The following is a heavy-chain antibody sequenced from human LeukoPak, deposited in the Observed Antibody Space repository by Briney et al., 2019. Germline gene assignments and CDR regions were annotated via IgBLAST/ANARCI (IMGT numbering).Heavy chain of an antibody. CDR2: MSTSGST. CDR3: AKAGLTRRVIDY. D-gene: IGHD3-10*01. J-gene: IGHJ4*02. CDR1: GASISPYY. Sequence: SETLSLTCTVSGASISPYYWSWIRQPAGKGLEWIGHMSTSGSTNYNPSLKSRLSMSLDTSKSQLSLKLNSVTAADTAVYFCAKAGLTRRVIDYWGQGVLVTVSS. V-gene: IGHV4-4*07.